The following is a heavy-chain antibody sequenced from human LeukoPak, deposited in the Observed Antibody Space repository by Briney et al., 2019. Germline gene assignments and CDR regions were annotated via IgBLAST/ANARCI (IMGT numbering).Heavy chain of an antibody. V-gene: IGHV1-18*01. D-gene: IGHD6-19*01. CDR2: ISAYNGNT. CDR1: GYTFTSYG. J-gene: IGHJ4*02. CDR3: ARDRQWLVTTAFDY. Sequence: ASVKVSCKASGYTFTSYGISWVRQAPGQGLEWMGWISAYNGNTNYAQKLQGRVTMTTDTSTSTAYMELRSLGSDDTAVYYCARDRQWLVTTAFDYWGQGTLVTVSS.